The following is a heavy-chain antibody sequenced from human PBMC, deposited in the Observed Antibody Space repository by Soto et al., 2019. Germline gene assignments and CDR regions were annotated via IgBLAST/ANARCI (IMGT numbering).Heavy chain of an antibody. Sequence: PSETLSLTCSVSGGSISSGGYYWSWIRQHPGQGLEWIGYIYYSGSTYYNQYRKSRFTISVDTSKYQFSLKLSSVTAADSAGYYCARYSMDDYCMDVWGQGTMVTVSS. J-gene: IGHJ6*02. V-gene: IGHV4-31*03. CDR1: GGSISSGGYY. CDR3: ARYSMDDYCMDV. CDR2: IYYSGST. D-gene: IGHD3-10*01.